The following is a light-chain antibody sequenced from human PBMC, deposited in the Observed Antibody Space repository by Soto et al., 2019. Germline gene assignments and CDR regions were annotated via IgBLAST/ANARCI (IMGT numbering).Light chain of an antibody. V-gene: IGLV4-69*01. J-gene: IGLJ2*01. CDR2: LNSDGSH. Sequence: QPVLTQSPSASASLGASVKLTCTLSSGHSSYAIAWHQQQPEKGPPYLMKLNSDGSHSKGDGIPDRFSGSSSGAERYLTISSLQSEDEADYYCQTWGTGIHVVFGGGTKLTVL. CDR1: SGHSSYA. CDR3: QTWGTGIHVV.